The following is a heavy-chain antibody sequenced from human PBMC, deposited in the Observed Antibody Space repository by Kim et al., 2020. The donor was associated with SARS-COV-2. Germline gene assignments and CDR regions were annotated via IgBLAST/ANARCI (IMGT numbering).Heavy chain of an antibody. CDR3: AKDSDTSGSWFAFHY. Sequence: GGSLRLSCGASGFTFSTNAMTWVRQAPGKGLEWVSSISGSGDITHYADSVKGRFTISRDNSKNTLYLQMTSLRADDTAVYYCAKDSDTSGSWFAFHYW. V-gene: IGHV3-23*01. D-gene: IGHD6-13*01. CDR2: ISGSGDIT. CDR1: GFTFSTNA. J-gene: IGHJ4*01.